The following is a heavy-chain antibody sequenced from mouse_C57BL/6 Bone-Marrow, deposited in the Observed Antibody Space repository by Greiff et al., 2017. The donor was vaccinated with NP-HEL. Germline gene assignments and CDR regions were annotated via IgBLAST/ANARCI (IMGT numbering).Heavy chain of an antibody. V-gene: IGHV1-26*01. J-gene: IGHJ3*01. D-gene: IGHD2-4*01. CDR1: GYTFTDYY. CDR2: INPNNGGT. Sequence: EVQLQQSGPELVKPGASVKISCKASGYTFTDYYMNWVKQSHGKSLEWIGDINPNNGGTSYNQKFKGKATLTVDKSSSTAYIELRSLTSEDSAVYYCARRRGLRAWFAYWGQGTLVTVSA. CDR3: ARRRGLRAWFAY.